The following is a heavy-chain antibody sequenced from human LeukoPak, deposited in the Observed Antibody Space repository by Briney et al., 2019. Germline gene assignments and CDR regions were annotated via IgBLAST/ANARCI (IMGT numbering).Heavy chain of an antibody. CDR3: ARGRARGVAAPFDY. CDR1: AFTFSDYY. CDR2: ISSSSSYT. D-gene: IGHD3-10*01. V-gene: IGHV3-11*05. J-gene: IGHJ4*02. Sequence: GGSLRLSCAASAFTFSDYYMSWIRQAPGKGLEWVSYISSSSSYTNYADSVKGRFTISRDNAKNLLYLQMNSLRADDTAVYYCARGRARGVAAPFDYWGQGTLVTVSS.